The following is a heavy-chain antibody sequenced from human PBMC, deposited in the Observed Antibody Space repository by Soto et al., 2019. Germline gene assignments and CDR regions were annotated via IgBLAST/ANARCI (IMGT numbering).Heavy chain of an antibody. D-gene: IGHD2-15*01. CDR1: GYTFTSYG. CDR3: ARRLSKKKTVVAATPLLYYFDY. Sequence: ASVKVSCKASGYTFTSYGISWVRQAPGQGLEWMGWVSAYNGNTNYAQKLQGRVPMPTHTSTSTAYMELRSLRSDDTAVYYCARRLSKKKTVVAATPLLYYFDYWGQGTLVTVSS. J-gene: IGHJ4*02. CDR2: VSAYNGNT. V-gene: IGHV1-18*04.